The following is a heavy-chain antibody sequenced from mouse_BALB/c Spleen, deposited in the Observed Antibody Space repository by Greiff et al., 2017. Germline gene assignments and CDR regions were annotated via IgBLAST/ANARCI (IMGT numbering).Heavy chain of an antibody. CDR2: ISSGGSYT. V-gene: IGHV5-9-3*01. Sequence: EVKLMESGGGLVKPGGSLKLSCAASGFTFSSYAMSWVRQTPEKRLEWVATISSGGSYTYYPDSVKGRFTISRDNAKNTLYLQMSSLRSEDTAMYYCARPYDYDRGDYAMDYWGQGASVTVSS. J-gene: IGHJ4*01. CDR3: ARPYDYDRGDYAMDY. CDR1: GFTFSSYA. D-gene: IGHD2-4*01.